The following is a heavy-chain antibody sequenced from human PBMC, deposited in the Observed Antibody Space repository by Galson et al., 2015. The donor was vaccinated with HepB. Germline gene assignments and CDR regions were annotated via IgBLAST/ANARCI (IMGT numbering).Heavy chain of an antibody. CDR2: IYYSGST. Sequence: LSLTCTVSGGSISSYYWSWIRQPPGKGLEWIGYIYYSGSTNYNPSLKSRVTISVDTSKNQFSLKLSSVTAADTAVYYCARTDYGDYDHYYYGMDVWGQGTTVTVSS. J-gene: IGHJ6*02. CDR3: ARTDYGDYDHYYYGMDV. CDR1: GGSISSYY. D-gene: IGHD4-17*01. V-gene: IGHV4-59*01.